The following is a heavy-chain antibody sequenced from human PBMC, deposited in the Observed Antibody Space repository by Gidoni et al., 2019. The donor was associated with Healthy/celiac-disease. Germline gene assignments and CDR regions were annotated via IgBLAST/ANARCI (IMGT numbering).Heavy chain of an antibody. V-gene: IGHV4-39*01. D-gene: IGHD6-13*01. J-gene: IGHJ6*02. Sequence: QLQLQESGPGLAKPPETLSPTCTVPGGSISSTSYYWGWIRQPPGKGLEWIGSIYYSWRTYYNPSLKRRVTISVDTSKNQFSLKLSSVTAADTAVYYCASGIAAAGTYYYGMDVWGQGTTVTVSS. CDR2: IYYSWRT. CDR3: ASGIAAAGTYYYGMDV. CDR1: GGSISSTSYY.